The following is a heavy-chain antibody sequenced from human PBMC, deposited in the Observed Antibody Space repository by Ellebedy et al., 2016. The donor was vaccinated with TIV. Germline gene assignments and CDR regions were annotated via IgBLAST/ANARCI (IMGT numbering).Heavy chain of an antibody. D-gene: IGHD3-10*01. V-gene: IGHV3-23*01. CDR3: ARGARFDP. Sequence: GESLKISXAASGFTFSSYAMSWVRQAPGKGLEWVSGISGSGGSTSYADSVKGRFTISRDNAKNTLYLQMNSLRAEDTAVYYCARGARFDPWGQGTLVTVSS. J-gene: IGHJ5*02. CDR2: ISGSGGST. CDR1: GFTFSSYA.